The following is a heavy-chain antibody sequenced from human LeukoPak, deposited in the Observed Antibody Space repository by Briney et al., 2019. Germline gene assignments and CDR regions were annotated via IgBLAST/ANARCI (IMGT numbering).Heavy chain of an antibody. CDR2: ISYDGSNK. CDR3: ARDLVRYYYGMDV. CDR1: GFTFSSYA. J-gene: IGHJ6*02. Sequence: GGSLRLSCAASGFTFSSYAMHWVRQAPGKGLEWVAVISYDGSNKYYADSVKGRFTISRDNSKNTLYLQMNSLRAEDTAVYYCARDLVRYYYGMDVWGQGTTVTVSS. V-gene: IGHV3-30-3*01.